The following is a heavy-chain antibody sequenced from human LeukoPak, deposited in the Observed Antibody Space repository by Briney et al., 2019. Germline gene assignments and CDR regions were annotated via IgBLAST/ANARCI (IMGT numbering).Heavy chain of an antibody. Sequence: KPSETLSLTCTVSGGPISSYYWSWIRQPAGKAPEWIGRIYSSGIINYNPSLKSRVTMSLDNSKNQLSLKSSYVTAADTAVYYCARDTGKSGYPDYWGQGTLVTVSS. D-gene: IGHD3-3*01. CDR1: GGPISSYY. CDR3: ARDTGKSGYPDY. CDR2: IYSSGII. J-gene: IGHJ4*02. V-gene: IGHV4-4*07.